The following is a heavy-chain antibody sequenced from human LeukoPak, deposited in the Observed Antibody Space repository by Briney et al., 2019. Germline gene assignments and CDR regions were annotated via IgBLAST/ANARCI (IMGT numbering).Heavy chain of an antibody. CDR2: ISAYNGNT. D-gene: IGHD1-1*01. V-gene: IGHV1-18*01. J-gene: IGHJ4*02. CDR1: GYTFTSYG. CDR3: AREGSRTSDGTGDY. Sequence: GASVKVSCKASGYTFTSYGISWVRQAPGQGLEWVGWISAYNGNTNYAQKLQGRVTMTTDTSTSAAYMELRSLRSDDTAVYYCAREGSRTSDGTGDYWGQGTLVTVSS.